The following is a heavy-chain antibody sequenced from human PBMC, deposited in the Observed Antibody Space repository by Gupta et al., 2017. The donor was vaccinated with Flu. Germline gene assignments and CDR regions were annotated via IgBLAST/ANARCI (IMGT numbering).Heavy chain of an antibody. Sequence: QVQLVQSGAAVKKPGASVKVSCKTSGYTFTGYHMHWVRQAPGQGLEWMGWINPNIGDTKYAEKFQGRVTMTRDTSITTVYMEVTRLTSDDTAVYYCARGAPSPAGYRVFDHWGQGPLVTVSS. CDR3: ARGAPSPAGYRVFDH. D-gene: IGHD6-25*01. V-gene: IGHV1-2*02. J-gene: IGHJ4*02. CDR1: GYTFTGYH. CDR2: INPNIGDT.